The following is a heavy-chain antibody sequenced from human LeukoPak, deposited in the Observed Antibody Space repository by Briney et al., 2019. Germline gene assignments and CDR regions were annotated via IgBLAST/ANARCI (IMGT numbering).Heavy chain of an antibody. J-gene: IGHJ3*02. CDR1: DGSFSGYY. D-gene: IGHD3-10*01. CDR2: IYHSGST. Sequence: PSETLSLTCAVYDGSFSGYYCSWIRQPPGKGLEWIGSIYHSGSTYYNPSLKSRVTISVDTSKNQFSLKLSSVTAADTAVYYCARDRRYYGSGSYNGAFDIWGQGTMVTVSS. CDR3: ARDRRYYGSGSYNGAFDI. V-gene: IGHV4-34*01.